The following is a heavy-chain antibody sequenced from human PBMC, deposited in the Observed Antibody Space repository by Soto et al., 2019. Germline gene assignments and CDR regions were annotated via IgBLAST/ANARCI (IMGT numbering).Heavy chain of an antibody. D-gene: IGHD6-6*01. V-gene: IGHV1-69*13. CDR2: IIPIFGTA. J-gene: IGHJ4*02. CDR3: AREDSSSSGVDY. CDR1: GGTFSSYT. Sequence: SVKVSCKASGGTFSSYTISWVRQAPGQGLEWMGGIIPIFGTANYAQKFQGRVTITADESTSTAYMELSSLRSEDTAVYYCAREDSSSSGVDYWGQGTLVTVSS.